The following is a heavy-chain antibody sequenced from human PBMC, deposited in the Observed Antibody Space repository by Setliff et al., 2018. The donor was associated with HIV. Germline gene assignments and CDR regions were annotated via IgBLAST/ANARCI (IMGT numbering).Heavy chain of an antibody. CDR1: GLIFSSYW. CDR3: ARGRRVSSNYYYYYYMDV. CDR2: IKQDGSEK. J-gene: IGHJ6*03. V-gene: IGHV3-7*03. Sequence: GGSLRLSCAASGLIFSSYWMSWVRQAPGKGLEWVANIKQDGSEKDCVDSVKGRFTISRDNAKNSLYLQMNSLGAEDTAVYYCARGRRVSSNYYYYYYMDVWGKGTTVTVSS. D-gene: IGHD2-2*01.